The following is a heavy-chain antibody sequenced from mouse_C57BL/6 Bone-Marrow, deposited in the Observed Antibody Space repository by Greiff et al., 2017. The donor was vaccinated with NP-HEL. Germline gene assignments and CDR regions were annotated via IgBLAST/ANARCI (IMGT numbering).Heavy chain of an antibody. V-gene: IGHV1-50*01. CDR3: ARGCFYYYGSDWYFDV. CDR2: IDPSDSYT. D-gene: IGHD1-1*01. J-gene: IGHJ1*03. Sequence: QVQLKQPGAELVKPGASVKLSCKASGYTFTSYWMQWVKQRPGQGLEWIGEIDPSDSYTNYNQKFKGKATLTVDTSSSTAYMQLSSLTSEDSAVYYCARGCFYYYGSDWYFDVWGTGTTVTVSS. CDR1: GYTFTSYW.